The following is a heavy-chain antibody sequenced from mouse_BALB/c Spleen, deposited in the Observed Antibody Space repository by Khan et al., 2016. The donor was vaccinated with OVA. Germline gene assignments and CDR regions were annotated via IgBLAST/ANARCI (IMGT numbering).Heavy chain of an antibody. J-gene: IGHJ4*01. D-gene: IGHD1-1*02. V-gene: IGHV2-6-5*01. CDR1: GFSLTDYG. Sequence: QVQLKESGPGLVAPSQNLSITCSVSGFSLTDYGVSWIRQPPGKGLEWLGVIWGGGSTYYNSALESRLSISKDNSKSQVFLKMNSLQTDDTAMYYSAKGEWSYYYAVDYWGQGTSVTVSS. CDR3: AKGEWSYYYAVDY. CDR2: IWGGGST.